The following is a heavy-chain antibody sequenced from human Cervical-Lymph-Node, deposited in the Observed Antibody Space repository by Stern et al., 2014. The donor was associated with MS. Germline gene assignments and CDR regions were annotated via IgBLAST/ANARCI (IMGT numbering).Heavy chain of an antibody. CDR1: GYTFTSYG. D-gene: IGHD4-17*01. J-gene: IGHJ3*02. Sequence: VHLVESGAEVKKPGASVKVSCKASGYTFTSYGISWVRQAPGQGLEWMGWISAYNGNTNYAQKLHGRVTMTTDTSTSTAYMELRSLRSDDTAVYYCARPDYGDYVFYAFDIWGQGTMVTVSS. V-gene: IGHV1-18*01. CDR2: ISAYNGNT. CDR3: ARPDYGDYVFYAFDI.